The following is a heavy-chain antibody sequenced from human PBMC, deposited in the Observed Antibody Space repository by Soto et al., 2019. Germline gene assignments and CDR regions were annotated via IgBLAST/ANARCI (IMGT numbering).Heavy chain of an antibody. CDR2: IWYDGSKK. J-gene: IGHJ6*02. CDR1: GFTFSSYG. V-gene: IGHV3-33*08. D-gene: IGHD1-26*01. Sequence: GRSLRLSYAASGFTFSSYGVHWVLQAPGKWLEWVTIIWYDGSKKYYADSVKGRFTISRAKSKNTLYLQMNSLRAEDTAVDYCARGRGSGSYYEVSVNYFYYGMDVWGQGTTVTVSS. CDR3: ARGRGSGSYYEVSVNYFYYGMDV.